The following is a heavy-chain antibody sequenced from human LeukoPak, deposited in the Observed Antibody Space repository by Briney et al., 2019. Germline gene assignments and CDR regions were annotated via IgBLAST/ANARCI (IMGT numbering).Heavy chain of an antibody. CDR3: ARTAGIAVAGIDY. D-gene: IGHD6-19*01. V-gene: IGHV1-18*01. Sequence: ASVKVSCKASGYTFTSYAMNGVRQAPGQGLEWMGWISAYNGNTNYAQKLQGRVTMTTDTSTSTAYMELRSLRSDDTAVYYCARTAGIAVAGIDYWGQGTLVTVSS. CDR1: GYTFTSYA. CDR2: ISAYNGNT. J-gene: IGHJ4*02.